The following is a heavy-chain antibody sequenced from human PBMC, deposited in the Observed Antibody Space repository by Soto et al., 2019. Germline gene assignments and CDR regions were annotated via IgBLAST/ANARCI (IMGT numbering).Heavy chain of an antibody. CDR3: AREVYDFWSGYYRYQFDY. J-gene: IGHJ4*02. CDR1: GGSISSYY. Sequence: PSEPLSLTCTVSGGSISSYYWSWIRQPPGKGLEWIGYIYYSGSTNYNPSLKSRVTMSVDTSKNQFSLKLSSVTAADTAVYYCAREVYDFWSGYYRYQFDYWGQGTLVTVSS. CDR2: IYYSGST. V-gene: IGHV4-59*13. D-gene: IGHD3-3*01.